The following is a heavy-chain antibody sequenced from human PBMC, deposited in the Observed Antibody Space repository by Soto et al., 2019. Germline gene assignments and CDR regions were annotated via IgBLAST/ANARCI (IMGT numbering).Heavy chain of an antibody. J-gene: IGHJ6*02. CDR3: AGGGYYFYYYYGMDV. Sequence: QVQLVQSGAEVKKPGSSVKVSCKASGGTFSSYTISWVRQAPGQGLEWMGRIIPILGIANYAQKFQGRVTITADKSTSTAYMELSSLRSEDTAVYYCAGGGYYFYYYYGMDVWGQGTTVTVSS. CDR2: IIPILGIA. CDR1: GGTFSSYT. V-gene: IGHV1-69*02. D-gene: IGHD2-15*01.